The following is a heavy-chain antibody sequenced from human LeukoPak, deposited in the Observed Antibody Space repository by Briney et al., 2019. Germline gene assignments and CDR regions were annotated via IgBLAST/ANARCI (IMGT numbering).Heavy chain of an antibody. J-gene: IGHJ4*02. V-gene: IGHV3-33*01. CDR1: GFTFSSYG. CDR2: IWYDGSNK. Sequence: PGGSLRLSCAASGFTFSSYGMHWVRQAPGKGLEWVAVIWYDGSNKYYVDSVKGRFTISRDNSKNTLYLQMNSLRAEDTAVYYCARDLGLVRSPFDYWGQGTLVTVSS. D-gene: IGHD3-10*01. CDR3: ARDLGLVRSPFDY.